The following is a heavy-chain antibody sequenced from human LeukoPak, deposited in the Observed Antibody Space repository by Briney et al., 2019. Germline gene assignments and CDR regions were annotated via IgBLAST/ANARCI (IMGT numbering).Heavy chain of an antibody. CDR1: GFTFSSYA. CDR3: AKEYKAMVRGVIRSPLDY. J-gene: IGHJ4*02. CDR2: ISYDGSNK. Sequence: PGRSLRLSCAASGFTFSSYAMHWVRQAPGKGLEWVAVISYDGSNKYYADSVKGRFTISRDNSKNTLYLQMNSLRAEDTAVYYCAKEYKAMVRGVIRSPLDYWGQGTLVTVSS. V-gene: IGHV3-30*04. D-gene: IGHD3-10*01.